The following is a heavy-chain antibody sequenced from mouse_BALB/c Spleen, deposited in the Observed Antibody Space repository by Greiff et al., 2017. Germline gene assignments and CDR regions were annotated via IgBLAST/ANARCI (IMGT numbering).Heavy chain of an antibody. V-gene: IGHV14-3*02. CDR3: ASMITTDYYYAMDY. J-gene: IGHJ4*01. CDR1: GFNIKDTY. CDR2: IDPANGNT. Sequence: EVQLQESGAELVKPGASVKLSCTASGFNIKDTYMHWVKQRPEQGLEWIGRIDPANGNTKYDPKFQGKATITADTSSNTAYLQLSSLTSEDTAVYYCASMITTDYYYAMDYWGQGTSVTVSS. D-gene: IGHD2-4*01.